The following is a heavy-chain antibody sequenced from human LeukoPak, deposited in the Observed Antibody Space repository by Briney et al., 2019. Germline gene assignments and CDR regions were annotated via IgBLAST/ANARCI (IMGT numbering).Heavy chain of an antibody. CDR1: GFTFSSYG. D-gene: IGHD3-22*01. CDR2: IWYDGSNK. CDR3: AKPRNYYDSEYYFDY. J-gene: IGHJ4*02. V-gene: IGHV3-33*06. Sequence: GRSLRLSCAASGFTFSSYGMHWVRQAPGKWLEWVAVIWYDGSNKYYADSVKGRFTISRDNSKNTLYLQMNSLRAEDTAVYYCAKPRNYYDSEYYFDYWGQGTLVTVSS.